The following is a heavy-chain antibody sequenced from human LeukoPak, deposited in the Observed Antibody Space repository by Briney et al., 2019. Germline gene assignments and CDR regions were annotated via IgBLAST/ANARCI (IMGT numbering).Heavy chain of an antibody. CDR3: ASDRLVILRTKYYYYGMDV. J-gene: IGHJ6*02. D-gene: IGHD3-9*01. V-gene: IGHV4-39*01. Sequence: SETLSLTCTVSGGSISSSSYYWGWIRQPPGKGLEWIGSIYYSGSTYYNPSLKSRVTISVDTSKNQFSLKLSSVTAADTAVYYCASDRLVILRTKYYYYGMDVWGQGTTVTVSS. CDR1: GGSISSSSYY. CDR2: IYYSGST.